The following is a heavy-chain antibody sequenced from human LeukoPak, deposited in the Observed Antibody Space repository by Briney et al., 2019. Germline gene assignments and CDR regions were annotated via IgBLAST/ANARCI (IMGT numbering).Heavy chain of an antibody. CDR3: ARGGVQLWYYLDY. V-gene: IGHV3-23*01. CDR2: VSGSGGST. D-gene: IGHD5-18*01. Sequence: GGSLRLSCAASEFTFSNYAMSWVRQAPGKGLEWVSSVSGSGGSTSYADSVKGRFTISRDNSRNTLYLQMNSLRPGDTAVYYCARGGVQLWYYLDYWGQGTVDTVSS. CDR1: EFTFSNYA. J-gene: IGHJ4*02.